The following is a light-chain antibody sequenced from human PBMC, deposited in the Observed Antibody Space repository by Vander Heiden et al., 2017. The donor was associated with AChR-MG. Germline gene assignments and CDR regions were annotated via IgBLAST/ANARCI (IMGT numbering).Light chain of an antibody. V-gene: IGLV1-40*01. Sequence: QSVLTQPPSVPGAPGQRVTIYYTGSSPNIGAGNEVHWNPQLTGTATKLLIYGNINRPSGVPDRFSSSKSGTSASLAITGLQAEDEAYYYCQSYNSSLWVFGTGTKVTVL. CDR2: GNI. J-gene: IGLJ1*01. CDR3: QSYNSSLWV. CDR1: SPNIGAGNE.